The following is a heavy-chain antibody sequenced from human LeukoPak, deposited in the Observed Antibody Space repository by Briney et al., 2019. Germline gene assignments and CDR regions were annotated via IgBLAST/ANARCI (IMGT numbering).Heavy chain of an antibody. J-gene: IGHJ4*02. Sequence: TGGSLRLSCAASGFTVSNNYMSWVRQAPAKGLEWVSVIYTGGSTYYTDSVKGRFTISRDNSKNTLYLQMNSLRAEDTAMYYCTRDRMAVAGTYFDYWGQGTLVTVSS. D-gene: IGHD6-19*01. CDR3: TRDRMAVAGTYFDY. V-gene: IGHV3-53*01. CDR1: GFTVSNNY. CDR2: IYTGGST.